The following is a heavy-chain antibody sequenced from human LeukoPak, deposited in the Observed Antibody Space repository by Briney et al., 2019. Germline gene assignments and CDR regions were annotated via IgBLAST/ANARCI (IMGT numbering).Heavy chain of an antibody. CDR2: MYNDGST. J-gene: IGHJ4*02. CDR1: GFSVSSNY. CDR3: ARDRPDGGVGDFDH. D-gene: IGHD3-16*01. V-gene: IGHV3-66*01. Sequence: GGSLRLSCAASGFSVSSNYMSWVRQAPGKGLEWVSAMYNDGSTHYADSVKGRFTISRDNFKNTLYLQMNSLRADVTAVYYCARDRPDGGVGDFDHWGQGTLVTVSS.